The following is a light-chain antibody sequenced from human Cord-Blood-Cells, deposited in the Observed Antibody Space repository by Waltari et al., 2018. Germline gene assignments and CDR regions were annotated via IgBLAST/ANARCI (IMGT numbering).Light chain of an antibody. V-gene: IGKV2-28*01. CDR1: QSLLHSNGYNY. CDR2: LGS. Sequence: DIVMTQSPLSLLVTPGEPAYISCRSSQSLLHSNGYNYLDWYLQKPGQSPQLLIYLGSNRASGVPDRFSGSGSGTDFTLKISRVEAEDVGVYYCMQALQTPLTFGGGTKVEIK. CDR3: MQALQTPLT. J-gene: IGKJ4*01.